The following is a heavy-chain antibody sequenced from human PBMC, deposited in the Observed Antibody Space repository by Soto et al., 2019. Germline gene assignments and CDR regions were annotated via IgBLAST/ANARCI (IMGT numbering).Heavy chain of an antibody. CDR1: XXTXXXYA. V-gene: IGHV3-23*01. Sequence: EVQLLESGGGLVQPGGSLRLSCAAXXXTXXXYAXXWVRXAXXXXXEWVSGISGSGGSTYYADSVKGRFTISRDNSKYTLYLQMNSLRAEDTAVYYCARGDSSSWXLPLDYWGQGTLVTVSS. D-gene: IGHD6-13*01. J-gene: IGHJ4*02. CDR2: ISGSGGST. CDR3: ARGDSSSWXLPLDY.